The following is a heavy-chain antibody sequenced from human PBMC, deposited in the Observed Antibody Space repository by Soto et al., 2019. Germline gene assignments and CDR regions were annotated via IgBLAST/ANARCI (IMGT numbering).Heavy chain of an antibody. CDR2: IYYSGST. D-gene: IGHD3-22*01. CDR3: ERYYFDTGGYSNWFDP. J-gene: IGHJ5*02. CDR1: GGSISSYY. V-gene: IGHV4-59*12. Sequence: PSETLSLTCTVSGGSISSYYWSWIRQPPGKGLEWIGYIYYSGSTNYNPSLKSRVTISVDTSKNQFSLKLSSVTAADTAVYYCERYYFDTGGYSNWFDPWGQGTLVTVSS.